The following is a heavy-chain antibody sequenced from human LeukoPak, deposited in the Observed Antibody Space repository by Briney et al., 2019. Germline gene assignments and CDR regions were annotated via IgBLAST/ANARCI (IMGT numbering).Heavy chain of an antibody. CDR3: ARDQTRGRGGGRYYYGVDV. CDR2: INPSCGST. J-gene: IGHJ6*02. Sequence: ASVKVSCTASGYTFTSYYMHWVRQAPGQGLEWMGIINPSCGSTSYAQKFQGRVTMTRDTSTSTVYMEPSSLRSEDTAVYYCARDQTRGRGGGRYYYGVDVWGQGTTVTVSS. D-gene: IGHD2-15*01. V-gene: IGHV1-46*01. CDR1: GYTFTSYY.